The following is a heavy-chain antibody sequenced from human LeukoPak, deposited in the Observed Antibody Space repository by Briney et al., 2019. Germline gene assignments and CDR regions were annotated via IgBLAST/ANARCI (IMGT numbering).Heavy chain of an antibody. V-gene: IGHV1-69*13. CDR1: GGTFSSYA. Sequence: SVKVSCKASGGTFSSYAISWVRQAPGQGLEWMGGIIPIFGTANYAQKFQGRVTITADESTSTAYMELSSLRSEDTAVYYCASAPYSSSWYPSRYYYYYMDVWGKGTTVTISS. J-gene: IGHJ6*03. CDR3: ASAPYSSSWYPSRYYYYYMDV. D-gene: IGHD6-13*01. CDR2: IIPIFGTA.